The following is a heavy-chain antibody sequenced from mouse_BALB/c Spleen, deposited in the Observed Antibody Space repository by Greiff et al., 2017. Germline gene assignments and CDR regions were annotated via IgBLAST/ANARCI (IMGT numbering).Heavy chain of an antibody. Sequence: DVKLVESGGGLVQPGGSMKLSCVASGFTFSNYWMNWVRQSPEKGLEWVAEIRLKSNNYATHYAESVKGRFTISRDDSKSSVYLQMNNLRAEDTGIYYCTRMITGYFDYWGQGTTLTVSS. V-gene: IGHV6-6*02. J-gene: IGHJ2*01. D-gene: IGHD2-4*01. CDR1: GFTFSNYW. CDR2: IRLKSNNYAT. CDR3: TRMITGYFDY.